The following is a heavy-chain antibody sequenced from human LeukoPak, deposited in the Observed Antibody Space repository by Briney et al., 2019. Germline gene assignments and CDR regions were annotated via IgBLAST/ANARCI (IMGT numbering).Heavy chain of an antibody. V-gene: IGHV3-73*01. CDR1: GFIVSRNY. CDR3: TRQHCIGGTCSYVDY. Sequence: GGSLRLSCAASGFIVSRNYMTWVRQASGRGLEWVGLIRTKPNSYTTVYAASVKGRFTISRDDSKNTAYLQMNSLKAEDTAGYYCTRQHCIGGTCSYVDYWGQGTLVTVSS. CDR2: IRTKPNSYTT. J-gene: IGHJ4*02. D-gene: IGHD2-15*01.